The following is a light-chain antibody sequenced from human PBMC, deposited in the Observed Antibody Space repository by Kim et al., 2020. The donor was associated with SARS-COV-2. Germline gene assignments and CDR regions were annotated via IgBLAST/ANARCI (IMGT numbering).Light chain of an antibody. Sequence: VSLGQTVRTPSQGAILRIYYVTSYQQTPRQAPIVFIYVKNNRPSGIPDRFSGSISGDTSSLSITGTQAGDEADYYCNSRVINDNVLFGGGPKLTVL. CDR2: VKN. CDR3: NSRVINDNVL. CDR1: ILRIYY. V-gene: IGLV3-19*01. J-gene: IGLJ2*01.